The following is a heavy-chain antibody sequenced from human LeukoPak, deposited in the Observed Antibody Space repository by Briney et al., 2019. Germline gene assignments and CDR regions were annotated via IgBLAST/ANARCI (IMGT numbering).Heavy chain of an antibody. J-gene: IGHJ4*02. V-gene: IGHV4-34*01. CDR3: ARGLGCSGGSCYPGY. CDR1: GGSFSGYY. Sequence: SETLSLTCAVYGGSFSGYYWSWLRQPPGKGLEWIGEINHSGSTNYNPSLKSRVTISVDTSKNQFSLKLSSVTAADTAVYYCARGLGCSGGSCYPGYWGQGTLVTVSS. D-gene: IGHD2-15*01. CDR2: INHSGST.